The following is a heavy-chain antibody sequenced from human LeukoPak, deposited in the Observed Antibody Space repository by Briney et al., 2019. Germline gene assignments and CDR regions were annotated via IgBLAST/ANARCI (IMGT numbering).Heavy chain of an antibody. D-gene: IGHD3-22*01. CDR2: IYDSGNT. V-gene: IGHV4-61*01. Sequence: SETLSLTCTVSGYSISSGYYWGWIRQPPGKGLEWIGYIYDSGNTNYNPSLKSRITISLDTSRNQFSLRLSSLTAADTAMYYCTSLNYDRSLVYWGQGALVTVSS. J-gene: IGHJ4*02. CDR1: GYSISSGYY. CDR3: TSLNYDRSLVY.